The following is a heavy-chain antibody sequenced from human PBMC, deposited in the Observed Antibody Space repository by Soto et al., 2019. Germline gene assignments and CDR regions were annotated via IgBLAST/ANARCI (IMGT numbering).Heavy chain of an antibody. V-gene: IGHV1-69*06. D-gene: IGHD3-9*01. J-gene: IGHJ4*02. CDR1: GGTFSSYA. CDR2: IIPIFGTA. Sequence: SVKVSCKASGGTFSSYAISWVRQAPGQGLEWMGGIIPIFGTANYAQKFQGRVTITADKSTSTAYMELSSLRSEDTAVYYCARATYYDILTGYSSFDCWGQGTLVTVSS. CDR3: ARATYYDILTGYSSFDC.